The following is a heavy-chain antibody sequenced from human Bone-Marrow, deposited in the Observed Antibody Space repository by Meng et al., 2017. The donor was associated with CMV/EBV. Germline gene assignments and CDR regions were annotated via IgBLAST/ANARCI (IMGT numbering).Heavy chain of an antibody. J-gene: IGHJ4*02. CDR2: IRYDGSNK. D-gene: IGHD3-22*01. CDR1: GFTFSSYA. CDR3: AKPFYLDYYDSSGYYGGLDY. V-gene: IGHV3-30*02. Sequence: GGSLRLSCAASGFTFSSYAMSWVRQAPGKGLEWVAFIRYDGSNKYYADSVKGRFTISRDNSKNTLYLQMNSLRAEDTAVYYCAKPFYLDYYDSSGYYGGLDYWGQGTLVTVSS.